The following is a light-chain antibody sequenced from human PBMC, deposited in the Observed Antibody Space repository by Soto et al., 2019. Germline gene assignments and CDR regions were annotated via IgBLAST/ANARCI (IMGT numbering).Light chain of an antibody. J-gene: IGKJ1*01. CDR3: QHMRT. Sequence: DIQMTQSPSTLSGSVGDRVTITCRASQNINNWIAWYQQKPGKAPKFLIYDASTLESGVPSRFSGSGFGTEFSLTISSLQPDDFGSYYCQHMRTFGQGTKVDTK. CDR2: DAS. V-gene: IGKV1-5*01. CDR1: QNINNW.